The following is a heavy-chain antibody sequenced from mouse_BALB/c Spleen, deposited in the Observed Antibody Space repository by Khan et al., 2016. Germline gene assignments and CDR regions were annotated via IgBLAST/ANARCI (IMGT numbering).Heavy chain of an antibody. Sequence: EVKLLESGGGLVQPGGSLKLSCAATGFDFSRYWMSWVRQAPGKGLEWIGEINPDSSTINYTPSLKDKFIISRDNAKNTLYLQMRKVRSEDTALYYYARQGDYGYDVYWGQGTTLTVSS. CDR2: INPDSSTI. CDR1: GFDFSRYW. V-gene: IGHV4-1*02. J-gene: IGHJ2*01. D-gene: IGHD2-2*01. CDR3: ARQGDYGYDVY.